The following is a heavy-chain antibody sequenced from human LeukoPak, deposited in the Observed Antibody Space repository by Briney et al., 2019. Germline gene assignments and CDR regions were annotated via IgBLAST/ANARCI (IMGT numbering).Heavy chain of an antibody. CDR2: IKDDGSDE. Sequence: GGSLRLSCAASGFTFSNYWMTWVRQAPGKGLEWVANIKDDGSDENYVDSVKGRFTISRDNAKNSLYLQMNSLSAGDTALYYCARDRGRDTFDYWGQGTLVTVSS. D-gene: IGHD5-12*01. CDR1: GFTFSNYW. V-gene: IGHV3-7*01. CDR3: ARDRGRDTFDY. J-gene: IGHJ4*02.